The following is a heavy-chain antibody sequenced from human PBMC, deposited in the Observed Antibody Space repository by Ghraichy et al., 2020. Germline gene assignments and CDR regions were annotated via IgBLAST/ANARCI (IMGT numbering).Heavy chain of an antibody. J-gene: IGHJ4*02. D-gene: IGHD2-2*01. Sequence: SETLSLTCTVSGGSISSSSYYWGWLRQPPGKGLEWIGSIYYSGSTYYNPSLKSRVTISVDTSKNQFSLKLSSLTAADTAVYYCASTLPSSTSCYYYWGQGTLVNVSS. CDR1: GGSISSSSYY. V-gene: IGHV4-39*01. CDR2: IYYSGST. CDR3: ASTLPSSTSCYYY.